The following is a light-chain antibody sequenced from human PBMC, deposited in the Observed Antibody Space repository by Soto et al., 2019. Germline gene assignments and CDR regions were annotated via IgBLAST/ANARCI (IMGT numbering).Light chain of an antibody. V-gene: IGKV3-15*01. CDR2: GAS. J-gene: IGKJ4*01. Sequence: EIVMTQSPATLSVSPGERATLSCRASQSVGRNLAWYQQKPGQAPRLLIYGASTRATGIPARFSSSGSGTEFTLTISSLQSEDFAIYSCQQYNHWPPLTFGGGTKVEIK. CDR1: QSVGRN. CDR3: QQYNHWPPLT.